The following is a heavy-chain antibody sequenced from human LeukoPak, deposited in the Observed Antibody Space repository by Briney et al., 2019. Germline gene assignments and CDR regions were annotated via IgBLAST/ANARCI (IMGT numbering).Heavy chain of an antibody. V-gene: IGHV3-7*04. CDR1: GFPFSSYW. CDR2: IKQDGSKK. Sequence: GGSLRLSCVASGFPFSSYWMTWVRQAPGKGLEWLANIKQDGSKKSYVDSVKGRFTISRDNAKNSLYLQMNSLRAEDTAIYYCTRVGYIDEGIDYWGQGTLVTVSS. D-gene: IGHD5-24*01. J-gene: IGHJ4*02. CDR3: TRVGYIDEGIDY.